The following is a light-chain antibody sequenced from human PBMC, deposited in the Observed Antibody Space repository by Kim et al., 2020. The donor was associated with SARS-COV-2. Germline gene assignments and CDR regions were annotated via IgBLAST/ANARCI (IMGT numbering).Light chain of an antibody. CDR2: ENN. CDR1: RGSIASYY. CDR3: QSLGV. V-gene: IGLV6-57*03. J-gene: IGLJ2*01. Sequence: QAAGKTASVTSSRIRGSIASYYVQWYQPRPSSAPTTLNSENNGSPAGVPDPFSGAIDSSSNCASLSVSGLNYEDEADYDCQSLGVFGGGTQLTVL.